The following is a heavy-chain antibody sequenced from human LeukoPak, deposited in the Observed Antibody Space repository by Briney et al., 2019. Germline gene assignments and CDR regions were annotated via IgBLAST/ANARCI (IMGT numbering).Heavy chain of an antibody. CDR1: GGSISSYY. Sequence: SETLSLTWTVSGGSISSYYWSWIRQPPGKGLEWIGYIYYSGSTNYNPSLKSRVTISVDTSKNQFSLKLSSVTAADTAVYYCARHAQLLVFYFDYWGQGTLVTVSS. CDR3: ARHAQLLVFYFDY. CDR2: IYYSGST. J-gene: IGHJ4*02. V-gene: IGHV4-59*08. D-gene: IGHD6-19*01.